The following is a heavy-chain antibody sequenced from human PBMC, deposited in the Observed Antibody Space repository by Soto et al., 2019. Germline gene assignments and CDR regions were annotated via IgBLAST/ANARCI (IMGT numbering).Heavy chain of an antibody. CDR1: GYTFTSYA. CDR3: ARGLGYCSCGDCYNWFDP. V-gene: IGHV1-3*01. Sequence: ASVKVSCKASGYTFTSYAMHWVRQAPGQRLEWMGWINAGNGNTKYSQKFQGRVTITRDTSASTAYMELSSLRSEDTAVYYCARGLGYCSCGDCYNWFDPWGQGALVTVSS. CDR2: INAGNGNT. D-gene: IGHD2-15*01. J-gene: IGHJ5*02.